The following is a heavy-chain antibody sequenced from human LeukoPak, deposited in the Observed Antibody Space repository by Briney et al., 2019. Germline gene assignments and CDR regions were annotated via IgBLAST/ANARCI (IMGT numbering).Heavy chain of an antibody. Sequence: VASVKVPCKASGYTFTGYYMHWVRQAPGQGLEWMGWMNPNSGNTGYAQKFQGRVTMTRNTSISTAYMELSSLRSEDTAVYYCADPREVGGKTLFDYWGQGTLVTVSS. D-gene: IGHD1-26*01. CDR1: GYTFTGYY. V-gene: IGHV1-8*02. CDR2: MNPNSGNT. CDR3: ADPREVGGKTLFDY. J-gene: IGHJ4*02.